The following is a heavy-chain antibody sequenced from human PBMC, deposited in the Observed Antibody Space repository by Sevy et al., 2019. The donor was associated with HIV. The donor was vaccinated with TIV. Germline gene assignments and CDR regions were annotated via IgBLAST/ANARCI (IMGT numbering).Heavy chain of an antibody. D-gene: IGHD1-26*01. CDR3: ARVGPDDAFDI. V-gene: IGHV3-33*08. Sequence: GGSLRLSCAASGFTFSSYGMHWVRQAPGKGLEWVAVIWYDGSNKYYADSVKGRFTISRDNSKNTLYLRMNSLRAEDTAVYYCARVGPDDAFDIWGQGTMVTVSS. CDR1: GFTFSSYG. CDR2: IWYDGSNK. J-gene: IGHJ3*02.